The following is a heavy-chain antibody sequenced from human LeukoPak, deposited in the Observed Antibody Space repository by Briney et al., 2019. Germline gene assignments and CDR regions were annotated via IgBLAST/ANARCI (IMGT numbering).Heavy chain of an antibody. CDR3: AKSSYYYGSGSYSPIAAFDI. CDR1: GFTFSSYE. CDR2: ISSSGSTI. Sequence: GGSLRLSCAASGFTFSSYEMNWVRQAPGKGLEWVSYISSSGSTIYYADSVKGRFTISRDNSKNTLYLQMNSLRAEDTAVYYCAKSSYYYGSGSYSPIAAFDIWGQGTMVTVSS. V-gene: IGHV3-48*03. J-gene: IGHJ3*02. D-gene: IGHD3-10*01.